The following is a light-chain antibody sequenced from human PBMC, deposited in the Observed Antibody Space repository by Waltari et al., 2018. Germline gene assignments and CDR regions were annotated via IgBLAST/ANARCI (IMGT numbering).Light chain of an antibody. CDR1: QSISSY. Sequence: DIQMTQSLSSLSASVGDRVTITCRASQSISSYLNWYQQKPGKAPKLLIYAASSLQSGVPSRFSGSGSGTDFTLTISSLQPEDFATYYCQQSYSTPLWTFGQGTKVEIK. CDR2: AAS. V-gene: IGKV1-39*01. CDR3: QQSYSTPLWT. J-gene: IGKJ1*01.